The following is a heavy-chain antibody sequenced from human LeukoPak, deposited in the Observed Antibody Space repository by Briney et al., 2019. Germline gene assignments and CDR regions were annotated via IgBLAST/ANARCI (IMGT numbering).Heavy chain of an antibody. Sequence: GGSLRLSCAASGFTFSSYAMHWVRQAPGTGLEWVAVISYDGSNKYYADSVKGRFTISRDNSKNTLYLQMNSLRTEDTAVYYCAKTWDYYDTFLSFDIWGQGTMVTVSS. D-gene: IGHD3-22*01. CDR2: ISYDGSNK. V-gene: IGHV3-30*18. J-gene: IGHJ3*02. CDR1: GFTFSSYA. CDR3: AKTWDYYDTFLSFDI.